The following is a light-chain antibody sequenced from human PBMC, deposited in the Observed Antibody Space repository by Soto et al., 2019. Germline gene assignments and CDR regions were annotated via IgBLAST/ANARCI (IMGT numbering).Light chain of an antibody. V-gene: IGKV1-5*01. CDR2: DAS. Sequence: DIQMTQSPSTLSASVGDRVTITCRASQNINRWLACYQQKPGKAPKLLIYDASNLESGVPSRFSGSGSGTDFTLTISGLQPDDFATYYCQQFNTYPASGQGTKVDI. J-gene: IGKJ1*01. CDR1: QNINRW. CDR3: QQFNTYPA.